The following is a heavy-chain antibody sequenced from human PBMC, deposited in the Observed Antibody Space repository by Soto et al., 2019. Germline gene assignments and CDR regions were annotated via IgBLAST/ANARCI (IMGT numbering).Heavy chain of an antibody. V-gene: IGHV3-30*18. Sequence: QVQLVESGGGVVQPGRSLRLSCAASGFMFSGFGMHWVRQAPGKGLQWVAGISKDGSKKYYADSVKGRFTISRDNSKKTLYLQMNSLRTEDTAVYYCANPSGYYFGLGSHDEASDIWWQGTGVTVFS. D-gene: IGHD3-10*01. CDR2: ISKDGSKK. J-gene: IGHJ3*02. CDR3: ANPSGYYFGLGSHDEASDI. CDR1: GFMFSGFG.